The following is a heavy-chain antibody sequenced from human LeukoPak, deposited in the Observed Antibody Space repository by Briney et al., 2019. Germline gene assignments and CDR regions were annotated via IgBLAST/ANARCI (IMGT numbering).Heavy chain of an antibody. CDR3: ARTQNIAAAGPWDY. D-gene: IGHD6-13*01. CDR1: GFTFSSYS. J-gene: IGHJ4*02. V-gene: IGHV3-21*01. Sequence: PGGSLRLSCAASGFTFSSYSMNWVRRAPGKGLECVSSISSSSSYIYYADSVKGRFTISRDNAKNSLYLQMNSLRAEDTAVYYCARTQNIAAAGPWDYWGQGTLVTVSS. CDR2: ISSSSSYI.